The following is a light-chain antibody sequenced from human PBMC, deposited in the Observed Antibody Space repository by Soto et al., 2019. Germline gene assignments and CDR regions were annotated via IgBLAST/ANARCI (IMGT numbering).Light chain of an antibody. CDR1: SSNIGGNS. Sequence: QSVLTQPPSVSAAPGQRVTISCSGSSSNIGGNSVSWYQQLPGTAPKLMIYEVXNXPSGVPDRFSGSKSGNTDSLTVSGLQAEDEADYYCSSYAGSNNLGVFGTGTKVTVL. V-gene: IGLV2-8*01. CDR3: SSYAGSNNLGV. CDR2: EVX. J-gene: IGLJ1*01.